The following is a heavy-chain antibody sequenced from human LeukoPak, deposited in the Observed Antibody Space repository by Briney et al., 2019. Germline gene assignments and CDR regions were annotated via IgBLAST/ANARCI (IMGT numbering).Heavy chain of an antibody. CDR1: GFTFSSYG. CDR3: ARVRGGNYNDY. J-gene: IGHJ4*02. Sequence: GGSLRLSCAASGFTFSSYGMHWVRQAPGKGLEWVAVIWYDGSNKYYADSVKGRFTISRDNAKNSLYLQMNSLRDDDTAVYYCARVRGGNYNDYWGQGTLVTVSS. D-gene: IGHD1-26*01. V-gene: IGHV3-33*01. CDR2: IWYDGSNK.